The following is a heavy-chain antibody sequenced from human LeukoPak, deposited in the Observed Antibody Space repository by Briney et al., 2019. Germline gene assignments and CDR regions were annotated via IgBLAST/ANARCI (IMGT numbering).Heavy chain of an antibody. Sequence: SETLSLTCTVSGGSLSSYYWSWLRQPPGKGREGIGYIYYSGSTNYTPSLKSRVTISVDTSKNQFSLKLSSVTAADTAVYYCARDKTYYYDSSGYAFDIWGQGTMVTVSS. CDR1: GGSLSSYY. V-gene: IGHV4-59*01. CDR2: IYYSGST. CDR3: ARDKTYYYDSSGYAFDI. D-gene: IGHD3-22*01. J-gene: IGHJ3*02.